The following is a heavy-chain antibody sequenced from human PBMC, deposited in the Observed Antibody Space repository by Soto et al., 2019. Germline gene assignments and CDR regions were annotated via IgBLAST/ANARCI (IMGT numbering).Heavy chain of an antibody. CDR1: GYTFTSYA. D-gene: IGHD2-2*01. Sequence: ASVKVSCKASGYTFTSYAMHWVRQTPGQRLEWMGWINAGNGNTKYSQKFQGRVTITRDTPASTAYMELSSLRSEDTAVYYCARGPPSIVLVPAAIWFDPWGQGTLVTVSS. CDR2: INAGNGNT. V-gene: IGHV1-3*01. CDR3: ARGPPSIVLVPAAIWFDP. J-gene: IGHJ5*02.